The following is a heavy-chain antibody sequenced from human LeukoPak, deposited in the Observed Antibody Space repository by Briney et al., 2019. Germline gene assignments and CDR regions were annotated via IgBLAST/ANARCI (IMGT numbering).Heavy chain of an antibody. CDR1: GYTFTGQD. V-gene: IGHV1-2*02. D-gene: IGHD6-6*01. CDR3: ASYPRYSSSPPFDY. J-gene: IGHJ4*02. Sequence: ASVKVSCKASGYTFTGQDMHWVRQAPGQGFEWMGWFNPNTGATKYAQKFQGRVTMTRDTTINTAYMELTSLTSDDTAVYYCASYPRYSSSPPFDYWGQGTMVTVSP. CDR2: FNPNTGAT.